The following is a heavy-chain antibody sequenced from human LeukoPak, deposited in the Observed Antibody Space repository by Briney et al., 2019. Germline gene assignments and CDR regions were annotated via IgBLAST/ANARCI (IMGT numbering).Heavy chain of an antibody. CDR3: ARDLDSGWNDY. Sequence: GGSLRLSCTASGFTFSTYWMSWVRQAPGKGLEWVANIKQDGSEKYYVDSVKGRFTISRDNAKNSLYLQMNSLRAEDTAVYYCARDLDSGWNDYWGQGTLVTVSS. CDR1: GFTFSTYW. V-gene: IGHV3-7*01. CDR2: IKQDGSEK. D-gene: IGHD6-19*01. J-gene: IGHJ4*02.